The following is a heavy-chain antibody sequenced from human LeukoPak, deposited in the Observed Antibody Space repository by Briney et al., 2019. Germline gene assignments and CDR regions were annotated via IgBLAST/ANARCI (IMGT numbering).Heavy chain of an antibody. D-gene: IGHD3-10*01. V-gene: IGHV3-9*01. CDR1: GFTFDDYA. CDR2: ISWNSGSI. CDR3: AKGAYGSGGYYIPDFDY. Sequence: GGSLRLSCAASGFTFDDYAMHWVRQAPGKGLEWVSGISWNSGSIGYADSVKGRFTISRDNAKNSLYLQMNSLRAEDTALYYCAKGAYGSGGYYIPDFDYWGQRTLVTVSS. J-gene: IGHJ4*02.